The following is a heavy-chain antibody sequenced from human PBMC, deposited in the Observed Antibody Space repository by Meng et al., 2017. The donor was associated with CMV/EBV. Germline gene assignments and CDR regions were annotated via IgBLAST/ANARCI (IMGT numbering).Heavy chain of an antibody. D-gene: IGHD1-7*01. CDR1: FHFSHHY. Sequence: FHFSHHYIDWVRQAPGEALEWVARIRNKANSYFTEYAASVKGRFTISRDDSKNSMYLQMNSLKMEDTAVYYCARVKLGLGPNKVFDYWGQGTLVTVSS. CDR3: ARVKLGLGPNKVFDY. J-gene: IGHJ4*02. CDR2: IRNKANSYFT. V-gene: IGHV3-72*01.